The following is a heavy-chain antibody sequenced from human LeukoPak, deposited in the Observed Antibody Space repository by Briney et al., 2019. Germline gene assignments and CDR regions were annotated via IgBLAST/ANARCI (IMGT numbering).Heavy chain of an antibody. CDR2: INHSGST. CDR1: GGSFSGYY. J-gene: IGHJ5*02. CDR3: ASTNYYDSSGYYHNWFDP. V-gene: IGHV4-34*01. D-gene: IGHD3-22*01. Sequence: SETLSLTCAVYGGSFSGYYWSWTRQPPGKGLEWIGEINHSGSTNYNPSLKSRVTISVDTSKNQFSLKLSSVTAADTAVYYCASTNYYDSSGYYHNWFDPWGQGTLVTVSS.